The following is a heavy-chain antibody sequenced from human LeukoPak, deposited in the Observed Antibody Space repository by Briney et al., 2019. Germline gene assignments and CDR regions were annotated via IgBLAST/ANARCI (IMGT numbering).Heavy chain of an antibody. J-gene: IGHJ5*02. CDR1: GGSISSYY. D-gene: IGHD2-21*01. CDR2: IYYSGST. Sequence: PSETLSLTCTVSGGSISSYYWSWIRQPPGKGLEWIGYIYYSGSTNYNPSLKSRVTISVDTSKNQFSLKLSSVTAADAAVYYCARGEGGAGSFDPWGQGTLVTVSS. CDR3: ARGEGGAGSFDP. V-gene: IGHV4-59*01.